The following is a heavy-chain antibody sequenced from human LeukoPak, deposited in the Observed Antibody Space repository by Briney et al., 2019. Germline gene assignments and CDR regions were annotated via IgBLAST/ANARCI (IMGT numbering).Heavy chain of an antibody. Sequence: PGRSLRLSCAASRFTFSSYAMHWVRQAPGKGPEWVAHISYDGGIKYYADSVKGRFTISRDNSKNTLYLQMNSLRAEDTAVYYCARTTMMDAFDIWGQGTMVTVSS. CDR1: RFTFSSYA. CDR3: ARTTMMDAFDI. D-gene: IGHD3-22*01. V-gene: IGHV3-30-3*01. CDR2: ISYDGGIK. J-gene: IGHJ3*02.